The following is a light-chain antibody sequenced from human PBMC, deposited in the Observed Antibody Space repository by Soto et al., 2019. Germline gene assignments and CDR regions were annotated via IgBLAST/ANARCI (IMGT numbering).Light chain of an antibody. Sequence: EKVMTQSPSTLSVSPGGRATLSCRASQSISDTLAWYQQKPGQAPRLLIHGASTRAPGFPARFSGSGSGTDFTLTISSLQSEDFAVYYCQQYDNLPWTFGQGTKVDIK. CDR1: QSISDT. V-gene: IGKV3-15*01. J-gene: IGKJ1*01. CDR3: QQYDNLPWT. CDR2: GAS.